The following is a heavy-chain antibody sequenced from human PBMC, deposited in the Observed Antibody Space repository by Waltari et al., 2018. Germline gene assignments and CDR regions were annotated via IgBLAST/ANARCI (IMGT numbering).Heavy chain of an antibody. CDR1: RLTFRDYL. J-gene: IGHJ4*02. CDR3: ARKGGRGFAYGPFYFDY. D-gene: IGHD3-10*01. V-gene: IGHV3-74*01. Sequence: EVQLVEAGGELVQPGGSLRISCEASRLTFRDYLMHWVRQSSGKGPVWVSRSIGDGYDITYPDSVKVRFTISRDNSTNTLYLQINSLRVEDTAVYYCARKGGRGFAYGPFYFDYWGQGALVIVSS. CDR2: SIGDGYDI.